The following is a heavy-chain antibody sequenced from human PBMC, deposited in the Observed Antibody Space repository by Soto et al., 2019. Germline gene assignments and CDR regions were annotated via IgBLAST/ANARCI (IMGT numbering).Heavy chain of an antibody. D-gene: IGHD3-10*01. CDR2: MYHSGST. CDR1: GGSISSGGYS. J-gene: IGHJ4*02. CDR3: ARAIGWFGELLGGYYFDY. Sequence: PSATLSLTCAVSGGSISSGGYSWSWIRQPPGKGLERIGYMYHSGSTYYNPSLKSRVTISVDRSKNQFSLKLSSVTAADTAVYYCARAIGWFGELLGGYYFDYWGQGTLVTVSS. V-gene: IGHV4-30-2*01.